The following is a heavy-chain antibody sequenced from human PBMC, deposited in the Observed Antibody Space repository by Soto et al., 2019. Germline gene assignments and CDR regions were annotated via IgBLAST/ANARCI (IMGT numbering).Heavy chain of an antibody. Sequence: GASVKVSCKASGYTFTSYGISWVRQAPGQGLEWMGWISAYNGNTNYAQKLQGRVTMTTDTSTSPAYMGLRSLRSDDTAVYYCARDRGIVATIGYYYYGMDVWGQGTTVTVSS. J-gene: IGHJ6*02. CDR1: GYTFTSYG. D-gene: IGHD5-12*01. CDR3: ARDRGIVATIGYYYYGMDV. V-gene: IGHV1-18*04. CDR2: ISAYNGNT.